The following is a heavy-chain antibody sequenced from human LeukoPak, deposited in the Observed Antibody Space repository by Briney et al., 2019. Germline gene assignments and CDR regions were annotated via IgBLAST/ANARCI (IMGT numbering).Heavy chain of an antibody. CDR3: ARGFYYDGSGYYDM. Sequence: GGSLRLSCAGSGFIFNQYTMNWVRQAPGKGLEWVSSISSSSNYIYYAASVKGRFTISRENAKNSLHLQMNSLSAEDTAVYYCARGFYYDGSGYYDMWGQGIMVTVSS. D-gene: IGHD3-22*01. CDR2: ISSSSNYI. V-gene: IGHV3-21*01. CDR1: GFIFNQYT. J-gene: IGHJ3*02.